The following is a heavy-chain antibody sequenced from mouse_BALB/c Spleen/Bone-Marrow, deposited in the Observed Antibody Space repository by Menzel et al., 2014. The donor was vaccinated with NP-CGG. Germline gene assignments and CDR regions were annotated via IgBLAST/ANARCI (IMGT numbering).Heavy chain of an antibody. CDR3: ARSGDSSGYGFAY. V-gene: IGHV1S132*01. D-gene: IGHD3-2*01. J-gene: IGHJ3*01. CDR2: MFPRTGAT. Sequence: QVQLQQPGAELVKPRASVKLSCKTSGYTFTSYWIQWVKQRPGQGLGWIGEMFPRTGATYYNERFGGRATLTIDTSSSTAYMQLSSLTSEDSAVYFCARSGDSSGYGFAYWGQGTLVTVSA. CDR1: GYTFTSYW.